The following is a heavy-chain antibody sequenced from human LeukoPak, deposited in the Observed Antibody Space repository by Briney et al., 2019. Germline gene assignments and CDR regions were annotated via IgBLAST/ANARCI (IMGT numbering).Heavy chain of an antibody. Sequence: GGSLRLSCEGSAFIFSGHWMNWVRQAPGKGLEWVSSISSSSSYIYYADSVKGRFTISRDNAKNSLYLQMNSLRAEDTAVYYCARENPLWSGDTGGGYWGQGTLVTVSS. J-gene: IGHJ4*02. CDR2: ISSSSSYI. CDR1: AFIFSGHW. V-gene: IGHV3-21*01. CDR3: ARENPLWSGDTGGGY. D-gene: IGHD3-3*01.